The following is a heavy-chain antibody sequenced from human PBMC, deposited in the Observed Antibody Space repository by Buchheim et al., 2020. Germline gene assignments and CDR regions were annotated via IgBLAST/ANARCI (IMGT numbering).Heavy chain of an antibody. D-gene: IGHD3-10*01. CDR2: IYYSGGT. Sequence: QVQLQESGPGLVKPSETLSLTCSVSGGSVSSDSYYWSWIRQPPGKGLEWIGYIYYSGGTNYNPSLKSRVTISVDTSKNQFSLRLSAVTAADTAVYYCAGWFGESLLHGFDPWGQGTL. V-gene: IGHV4-61*01. J-gene: IGHJ5*02. CDR1: GGSVSSDSYY. CDR3: AGWFGESLLHGFDP.